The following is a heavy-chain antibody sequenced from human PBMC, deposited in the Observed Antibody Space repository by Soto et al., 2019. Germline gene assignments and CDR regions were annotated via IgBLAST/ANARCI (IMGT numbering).Heavy chain of an antibody. CDR3: AHKGGRGAGMDV. V-gene: IGHV2-5*02. Sequence: QITLKESGPTLVKSTETLTLTCTFSGFSLSTSEVGVGWIHQPPGKALEWLALIYWDEDKRYSPSLKTRLTITKDTSTNEVVLTMTNVDPVDTGTYYCAHKGGRGAGMDVWGQGTTVTVSS. CDR1: GFSLSTSEVG. CDR2: IYWDEDK. J-gene: IGHJ6*02. D-gene: IGHD2-15*01.